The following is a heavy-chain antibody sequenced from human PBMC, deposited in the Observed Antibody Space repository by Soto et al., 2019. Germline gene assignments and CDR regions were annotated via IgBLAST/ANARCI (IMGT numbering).Heavy chain of an antibody. J-gene: IGHJ4*02. D-gene: IGHD3-10*01. V-gene: IGHV4-4*02. CDR1: GASINRDNW. Sequence: QVQLQESGPGLVNPSGTLSLTCAVSGASINRDNWWTWVRQPPGKGLEWIGDIYHTGTTNYDSSLKSRATISIDESNNHFSLNRTSVTAADTAVYYCAGSVHFWGQGTLVAVSS. CDR2: IYHTGTT. CDR3: AGSVHF.